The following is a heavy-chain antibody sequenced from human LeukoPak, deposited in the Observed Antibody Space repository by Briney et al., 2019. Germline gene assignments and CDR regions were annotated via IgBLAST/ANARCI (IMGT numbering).Heavy chain of an antibody. CDR2: LGTNGDST. CDR1: GFTFSSYA. CDR3: AKDGGGYCSSTSCYTPPKYFQH. J-gene: IGHJ1*01. Sequence: GGSLRLSCAASGFTFSSYAMSWVRQAPGKGLEWVSALGTNGDSTFYADSVKGRFTISRDNAKNSLYLQMNSLRAEDTAVYYCAKDGGGYCSSTSCYTPPKYFQHWAQGTLVTVSS. V-gene: IGHV3-23*01. D-gene: IGHD2-2*02.